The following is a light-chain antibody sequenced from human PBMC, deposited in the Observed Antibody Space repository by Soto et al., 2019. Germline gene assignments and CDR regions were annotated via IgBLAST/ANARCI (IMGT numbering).Light chain of an antibody. CDR2: GAS. CDR1: QSVSSNY. CDR3: QPYGSSPPT. Sequence: EIVLTQSPGTLSLSPGERATLSCRASQSVSSNYLAWYRRKPGQAPRLLIYGASNRATDIPGRFSGSGSGTDFTLTITRLEPEYFAVYYCQPYGSSPPTFGPGTRVEIK. V-gene: IGKV3-20*01. J-gene: IGKJ1*01.